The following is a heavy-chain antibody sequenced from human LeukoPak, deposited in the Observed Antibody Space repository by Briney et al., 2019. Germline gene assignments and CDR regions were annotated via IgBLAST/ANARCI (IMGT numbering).Heavy chain of an antibody. CDR2: INHSGST. D-gene: IGHD4-23*01. CDR3: ARDYCYGGNCFDY. V-gene: IGHV4-61*01. J-gene: IGHJ4*02. Sequence: SETLSLTCTVSGGSISSGSYYWSWIRQPPGKGLEWIGEINHSGSTNYNPSLNSRVTISVDTSKNQFSLKLSSVTAADTAVYYCARDYCYGGNCFDYWGQGTLVTVSS. CDR1: GGSISSGSYY.